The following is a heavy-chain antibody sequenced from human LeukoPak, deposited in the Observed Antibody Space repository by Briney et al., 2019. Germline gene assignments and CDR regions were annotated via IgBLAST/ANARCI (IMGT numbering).Heavy chain of an antibody. D-gene: IGHD3-16*01. CDR2: IWYDGSNK. CDR1: GFTFNSYG. V-gene: IGHV3-33*01. Sequence: GRSLRLSCAASGFTFNSYGMHWVRQAPGKGLEWVALIWYDGSNKYYSYSVKGRFTISRDNSKNTLYLQMNNLRAEDTAVYYCARDRRAASRRSTLGYWGQGTLVTVSS. CDR3: ARDRRAASRRSTLGY. J-gene: IGHJ4*02.